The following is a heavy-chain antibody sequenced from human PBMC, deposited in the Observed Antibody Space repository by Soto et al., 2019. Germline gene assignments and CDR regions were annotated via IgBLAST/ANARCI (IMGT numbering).Heavy chain of an antibody. CDR2: IYHSGST. V-gene: IGHV4-59*01. CDR1: GGSIGSYY. D-gene: IGHD6-13*01. J-gene: IGHJ5*02. Sequence: QVQLQESGPGLVKPSETLSLTCTISGGSIGSYYWSWIRQPPGKGLEWIGNIYHSGSTNYNHSLKSRVTISVDTSKNQFALKLNSVTAADTAVYYCARSGAAGAGRNWFDPWGQGTLVTVSS. CDR3: ARSGAAGAGRNWFDP.